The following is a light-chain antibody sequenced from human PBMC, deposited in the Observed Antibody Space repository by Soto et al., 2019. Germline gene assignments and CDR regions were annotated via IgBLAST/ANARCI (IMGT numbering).Light chain of an antibody. Sequence: QSVLTQSSSASASLGSSVKLTCTLSSDHNNYIIAWHQQHPGKAPKLLIYGNNQRPSGVPDRFSGSTSGTSASLAISGLRSEDESDYYCATWDDSLNGYVFGTGTKLTVL. CDR1: SDHNNYII. V-gene: IGLV1-44*01. J-gene: IGLJ1*01. CDR2: GNN. CDR3: ATWDDSLNGYV.